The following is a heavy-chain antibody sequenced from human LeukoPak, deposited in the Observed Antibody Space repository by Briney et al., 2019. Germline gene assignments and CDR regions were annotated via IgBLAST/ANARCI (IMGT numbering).Heavy chain of an antibody. CDR1: GFTFSDYY. V-gene: IGHV3-11*01. Sequence: PGGSLRLSCAASGFTFSDYYMSWIRQAPGKGLEWVSYISSSGSTIYYADPVKGRFTISRDNAKNSLYLQMNSLRAEDTAVYYCARLPGYSSSWYKGDAFDIWGQGTMVTVSS. D-gene: IGHD6-13*01. CDR2: ISSSGSTI. CDR3: ARLPGYSSSWYKGDAFDI. J-gene: IGHJ3*02.